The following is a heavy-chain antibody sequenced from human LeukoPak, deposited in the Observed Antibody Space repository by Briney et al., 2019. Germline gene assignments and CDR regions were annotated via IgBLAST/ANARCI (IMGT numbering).Heavy chain of an antibody. CDR3: HSSTVDIVATIRRLFDY. V-gene: IGHV3-23*01. Sequence: GGSLRLSCAASGFTFSSYAMSWVRQAPGKGLEWVSAISGSGGSTYYADSVKGRFTISRDNSKNTLYLQMNSLRAEDTAVYYCHSSTVDIVATIRRLFDYWGQGTLVTVSS. J-gene: IGHJ4*02. CDR2: ISGSGGST. D-gene: IGHD5-12*01. CDR1: GFTFSSYA.